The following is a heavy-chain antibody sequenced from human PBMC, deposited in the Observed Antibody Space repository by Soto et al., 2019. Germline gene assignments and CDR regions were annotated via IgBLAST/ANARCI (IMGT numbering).Heavy chain of an antibody. Sequence: NPSETLSLTCTVSGGSISSYYWSWIRQPPGKGLEWIGYIYYSGSTNYNPSLKSRVTISVDTSKNQFSLKLSSVTAADTAVYYCARLTPNWNYPYYFDYWGQGTLVTVSS. J-gene: IGHJ4*02. CDR3: ARLTPNWNYPYYFDY. CDR1: GGSISSYY. V-gene: IGHV4-59*08. CDR2: IYYSGST. D-gene: IGHD1-7*01.